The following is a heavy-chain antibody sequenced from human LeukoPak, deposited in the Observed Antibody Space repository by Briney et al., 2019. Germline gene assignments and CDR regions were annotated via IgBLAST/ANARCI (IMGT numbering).Heavy chain of an antibody. D-gene: IGHD5-24*01. CDR2: ITGSGGNT. Sequence: GGSLRLSCAASGFTFSSYAMSWVRQAPGKGLEWVSGITGSGGNTYYADSVKGRFTISRGNSKNRLYLRMNSLRAEDTAVYYCAKDREQRWLHLGAFDMWGQGTMVTVSS. J-gene: IGHJ3*02. CDR1: GFTFSSYA. V-gene: IGHV3-23*01. CDR3: AKDREQRWLHLGAFDM.